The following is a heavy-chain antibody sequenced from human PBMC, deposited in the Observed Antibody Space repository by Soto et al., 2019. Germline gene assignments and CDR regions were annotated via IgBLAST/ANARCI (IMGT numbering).Heavy chain of an antibody. Sequence: RLSCAASGFTFSNAWMSWVRQVPGKGLEWVGRIKSKTDGGTRDYAAPVKDRFTISREDSKKTLYLQMNSLKAEDTGVYYCTRGSYQGNYYYYGMDVWGQGTTVTVSS. D-gene: IGHD1-26*01. CDR2: IKSKTDGGTR. CDR3: TRGSYQGNYYYYGMDV. J-gene: IGHJ6*02. V-gene: IGHV3-15*01. CDR1: GFTFSNAW.